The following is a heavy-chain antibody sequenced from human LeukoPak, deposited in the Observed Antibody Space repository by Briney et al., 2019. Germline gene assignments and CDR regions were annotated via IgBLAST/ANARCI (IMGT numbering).Heavy chain of an antibody. CDR3: AKGGSGWYMERFDY. V-gene: IGHV3-23*01. CDR1: GFTFSSYA. D-gene: IGHD6-19*01. J-gene: IGHJ4*02. CDR2: ISGSGGST. Sequence: GGSLRLSCAASGFTFSSYAMSWVRQAPGKGLEWVSAISGSGGSTYYADSVKGRFTISRDNSKNTLYLQMSSLRAEDTAVYYCAKGGSGWYMERFDYWGQGTLVTVSS.